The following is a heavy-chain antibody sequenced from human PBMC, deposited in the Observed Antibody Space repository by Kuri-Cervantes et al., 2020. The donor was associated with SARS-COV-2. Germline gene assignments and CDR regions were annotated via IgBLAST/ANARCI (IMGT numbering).Heavy chain of an antibody. CDR3: AKDGQYQLLYKSGLAY. Sequence: GESLKISCAASGFTFSSYAMHWVRQAPGKGLEWVAVISYDGSNKYYADSVKGRFTISRDNSKNTLYLQMNSLRAEDTAAYYCAKDGQYQLLYKSGLAYWGQGTLVTVSS. D-gene: IGHD2-2*02. V-gene: IGHV3-30-3*01. J-gene: IGHJ4*02. CDR1: GFTFSSYA. CDR2: ISYDGSNK.